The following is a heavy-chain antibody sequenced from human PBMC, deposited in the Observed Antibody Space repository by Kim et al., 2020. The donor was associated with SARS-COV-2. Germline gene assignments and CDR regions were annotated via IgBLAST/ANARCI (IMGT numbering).Heavy chain of an antibody. J-gene: IGHJ3*02. V-gene: IGHV3-64D*09. Sequence: DSVKGRFTISRDNSKNTLCLQMSSLRAEDTAVYYCVKDVGSIISGDAFDIWGQGTMVTVSS. D-gene: IGHD3-3*02. CDR3: VKDVGSIISGDAFDI.